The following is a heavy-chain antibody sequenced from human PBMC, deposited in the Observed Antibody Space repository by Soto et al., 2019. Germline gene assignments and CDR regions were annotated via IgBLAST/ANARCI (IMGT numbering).Heavy chain of an antibody. CDR1: GGSISSSSYY. V-gene: IGHV4-39*01. J-gene: IGHJ6*02. CDR2: IYYSGST. Sequence: KSSETLSLTCTVSGGSISSSSYYWGWIRQPPGKGLEWIGSIYYSGSTYYNPSLKSRVTISVDTSKNQFSLKLSSVTAADTAVYYCARQGRVDGMEVWGQGTTVTVSS. CDR3: ARQGRVDGMEV.